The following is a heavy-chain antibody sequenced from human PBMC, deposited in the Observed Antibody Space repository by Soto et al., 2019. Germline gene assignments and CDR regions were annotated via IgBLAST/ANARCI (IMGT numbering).Heavy chain of an antibody. CDR2: ISYDGSNK. J-gene: IGHJ6*02. Sequence: GGSLRLSCAASGFTFSSSGMHWVRQAPGKGLEWVAVISYDGSNKYYADSVKGRFTISRDNSKNTLYLQMNSLRAEDTAVYYCAKDLGAAAGMGHYYYGMDVWGQGTTVTVSS. D-gene: IGHD6-13*01. CDR1: GFTFSSSG. CDR3: AKDLGAAAGMGHYYYGMDV. V-gene: IGHV3-30*18.